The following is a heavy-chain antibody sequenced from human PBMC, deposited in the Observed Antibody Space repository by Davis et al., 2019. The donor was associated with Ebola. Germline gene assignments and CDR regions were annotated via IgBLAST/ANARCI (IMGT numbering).Heavy chain of an antibody. V-gene: IGHV3-66*04. Sequence: GGSLRLSCAASGFSVRDKYMSWVRQAPGKGLEWVSVLYTDGRTYHSDSVKGRFTISRDNAKNTVSLQMNDLRVEDTAVYFCTRHVPGDFWFFDLWGRGTMVTVSS. CDR3: TRHVPGDFWFFDL. D-gene: IGHD4-17*01. J-gene: IGHJ2*01. CDR2: LYTDGRT. CDR1: GFSVRDKY.